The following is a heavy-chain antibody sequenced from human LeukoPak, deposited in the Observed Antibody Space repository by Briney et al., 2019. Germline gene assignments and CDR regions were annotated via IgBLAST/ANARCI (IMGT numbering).Heavy chain of an antibody. CDR2: IIPIFGTA. J-gene: IGHJ3*02. Sequence: ASVKVSCKASGGTFSSYAISWVRQAPGQGLEWMGGIIPIFGTANYAQKFQGRVTITADKSTGTAYMELSRLRSEDTAVYYCARRLAWGLDDASDIWSQGTLITVSP. CDR3: ARRLAWGLDDASDI. D-gene: IGHD3/OR15-3a*01. CDR1: GGTFSSYA. V-gene: IGHV1-69*06.